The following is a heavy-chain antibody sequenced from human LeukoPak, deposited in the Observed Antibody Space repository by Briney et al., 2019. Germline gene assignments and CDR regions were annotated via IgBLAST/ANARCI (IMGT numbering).Heavy chain of an antibody. CDR3: ARDKRYYYGSGSYLDY. J-gene: IGHJ4*02. Sequence: PGGSLRLSCAASGFTFSSYAMHWVRQAPGKGLEWMAVISYDGSNKYYADSVKGRFTISRDNSKNTLYLQMNSLRAEDTAVYYCARDKRYYYGSGSYLDYWGQGTLVTVSS. CDR1: GFTFSSYA. D-gene: IGHD3-10*01. V-gene: IGHV3-30-3*01. CDR2: ISYDGSNK.